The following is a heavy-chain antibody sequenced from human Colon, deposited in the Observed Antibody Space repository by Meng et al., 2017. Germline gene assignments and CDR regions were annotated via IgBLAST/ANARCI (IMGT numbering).Heavy chain of an antibody. Sequence: QLQLQAPGPGPVKPSETLSLTCTVSGGSISSSSYYWGWIRQPPGKGLEWIGSIYYSGSTYYNPSLKSRVTISVDTSKNQFSLKLSSVTAADTAVYYCAVWFGELLSGNWFDPWGQGTLVTVSS. CDR1: GGSISSSSYY. D-gene: IGHD3-10*01. CDR3: AVWFGELLSGNWFDP. CDR2: IYYSGST. J-gene: IGHJ5*02. V-gene: IGHV4-39*07.